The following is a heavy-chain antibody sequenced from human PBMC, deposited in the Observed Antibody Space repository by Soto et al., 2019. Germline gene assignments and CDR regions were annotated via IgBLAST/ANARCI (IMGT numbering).Heavy chain of an antibody. Sequence: GASVKVSCKASGGTFSSYAISWVRQAPGQGLEWMGGIIPIFGTANYAQKFQGRVTITADESTSTAYMELSSLRSEDTAVYYCARGYNGYYYYGMDVWGQGTTVTVSS. CDR2: IIPIFGTA. V-gene: IGHV1-69*13. D-gene: IGHD1-1*01. CDR3: ARGYNGYYYYGMDV. J-gene: IGHJ6*02. CDR1: GGTFSSYA.